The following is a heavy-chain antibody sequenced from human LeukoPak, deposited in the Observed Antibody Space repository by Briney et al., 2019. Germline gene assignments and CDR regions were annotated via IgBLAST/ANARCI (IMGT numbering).Heavy chain of an antibody. D-gene: IGHD6-13*01. V-gene: IGHV1-8*01. CDR1: GYTFTSHD. CDR2: MNPNSGNT. CDR3: VRGPTSSSWYYRFDP. J-gene: IGHJ5*02. Sequence: GESLKISCKASGYTFTSHDINWVRQATGQGLEWMGWMNPNSGNTGYAQKFQGRVTMTRNTSISTAYMELSSLRSEDTAVYYCVRGPTSSSWYYRFDPWGQGTLVTVSS.